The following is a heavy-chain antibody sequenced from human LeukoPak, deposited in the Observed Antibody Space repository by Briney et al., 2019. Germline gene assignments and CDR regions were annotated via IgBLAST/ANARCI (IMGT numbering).Heavy chain of an antibody. V-gene: IGHV3-30*18. CDR2: ISYDGSNK. J-gene: IGHJ4*02. CDR1: GCTFSSYG. D-gene: IGHD2-2*01. CDR3: AKGSIRRYQPLPSGVDY. Sequence: GRSLRLSCAASGCTFSSYGMHWVRQAPGKGLEGVAVISYDGSNKYYADSVKGRFTISRDNSKNTLYLQMNSLRAEDTAVYYCAKGSIRRYQPLPSGVDYWGQGTLVTVSS.